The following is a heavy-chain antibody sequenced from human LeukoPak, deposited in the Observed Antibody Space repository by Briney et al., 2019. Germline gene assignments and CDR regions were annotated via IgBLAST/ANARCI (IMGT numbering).Heavy chain of an antibody. J-gene: IGHJ4*02. CDR3: ARVYGDYVIGFDY. CDR1: GGSISSGGYY. CDR2: IYYSGST. V-gene: IGHV4-30-4*01. D-gene: IGHD4-17*01. Sequence: SETLSLTCTVSGGSISSGGYYWSWIRQPPGKGLEWIGYIYYSGSTYYNPSLKSRVTISVDTSKNQFSLKLSSVTAADTAVYYCARVYGDYVIGFDYWGQGTLVTVSS.